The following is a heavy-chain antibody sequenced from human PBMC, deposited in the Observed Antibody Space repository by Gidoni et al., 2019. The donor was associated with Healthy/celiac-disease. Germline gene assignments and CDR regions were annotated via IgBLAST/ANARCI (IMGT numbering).Heavy chain of an antibody. D-gene: IGHD3-22*01. V-gene: IGHV4-39*01. CDR3: ARHRGYYDSSGYWTNVYLDY. J-gene: IGHJ4*02. Sequence: QLQLQESGPGLVKPSETLSLTCTVSGGSISSSSYYWGWIRQPPGKGLEWIGSIYYSGSTYYNPSLKSRVTISVDTSKNQFSLKLSSVTAADTAVYYCARHRGYYDSSGYWTNVYLDYWGQGTLVTVSS. CDR2: IYYSGST. CDR1: GGSISSSSYY.